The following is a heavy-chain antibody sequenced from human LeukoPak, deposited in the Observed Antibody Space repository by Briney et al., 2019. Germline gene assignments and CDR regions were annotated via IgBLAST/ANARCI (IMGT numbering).Heavy chain of an antibody. CDR3: ARDRRRCSSTSCRPAYYFDY. Sequence: GGSLRLSCAASGFTFSSYGMHWVRQAPGKGLEWVAVISYDGSNKYYADSVKGRFTISRDNSKNTLYLQMNSLRAEDTAVYYCARDRRRCSSTSCRPAYYFDYWGQGTLVTVSS. J-gene: IGHJ4*02. CDR2: ISYDGSNK. CDR1: GFTFSSYG. D-gene: IGHD2-2*01. V-gene: IGHV3-30*03.